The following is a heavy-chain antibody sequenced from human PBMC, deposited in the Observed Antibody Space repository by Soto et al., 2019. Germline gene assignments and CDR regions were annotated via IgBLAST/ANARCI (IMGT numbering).Heavy chain of an antibody. D-gene: IGHD5-12*01. Sequence: PGGSLRLSCTASQFSLSGSVIYWVRQAPGKGLEWVSAISESGAYTNYADSVRGRFTTSTDNSKNTVYLDMNTLRGEDTARYFCATWHLREHAYDIWGQGTMVTVS. CDR1: QFSLSGSV. J-gene: IGHJ3*02. CDR2: ISESGAYT. V-gene: IGHV3-23*01. CDR3: ATWHLREHAYDI.